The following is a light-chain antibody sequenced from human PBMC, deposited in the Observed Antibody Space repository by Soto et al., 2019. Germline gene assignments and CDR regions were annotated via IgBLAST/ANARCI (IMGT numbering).Light chain of an antibody. CDR1: QDIRYG. CDR3: LQHSSYPWT. CDR2: AAS. V-gene: IGKV1-6*01. J-gene: IGKJ1*01. Sequence: AIQMTQSPSSLSASVGDRVTITCRASQDIRYGLSWYQQKPRKAPKLLIYAASSLQRGVPSRFSGSGSGTDFTLTISSLQPEDFATYSCLQHSSYPWTVGQGTKVDIK.